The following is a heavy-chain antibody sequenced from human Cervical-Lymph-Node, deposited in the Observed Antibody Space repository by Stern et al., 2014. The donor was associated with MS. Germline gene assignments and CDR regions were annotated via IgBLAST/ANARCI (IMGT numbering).Heavy chain of an antibody. V-gene: IGHV3-30*13. Sequence: QLVQSRGGVVQPGRSLRLSCAASGFTFGNYGMNRVRQASGKGPEWVEVISCDGYCREYAVSVKSRFTISRDTAKNMLYLEMDSRRTEDTAVSYCERDQGDFCSGYPTPAPFDFWGQGTQIIVSS. CDR3: ERDQGDFCSGYPTPAPFDF. CDR1: GFTFGNYG. CDR2: ISCDGYCR. D-gene: IGHD3-3*01. J-gene: IGHJ4*02.